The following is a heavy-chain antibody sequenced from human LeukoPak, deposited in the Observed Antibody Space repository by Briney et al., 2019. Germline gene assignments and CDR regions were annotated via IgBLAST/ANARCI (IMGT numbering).Heavy chain of an antibody. V-gene: IGHV1-46*01. D-gene: IGHD1-26*01. J-gene: IGHJ4*02. CDR3: ARDRDQWELYFDY. CDR1: GGTFSSYA. Sequence: ASVKVSCKASGGTFSSYAISWVRQAPGQGLEWMGIINPSGGSTSYAQKFQGRVTMTRDTSTSTVYMELSSLRSEDTAVYYCARDRDQWELYFDYWGQGTLVTVSS. CDR2: INPSGGST.